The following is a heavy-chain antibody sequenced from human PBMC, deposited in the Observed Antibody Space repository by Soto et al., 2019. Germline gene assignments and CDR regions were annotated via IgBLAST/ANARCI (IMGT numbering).Heavy chain of an antibody. CDR2: IWYDGSNK. CDR3: ARDFGVVITDAGYMDV. D-gene: IGHD3-3*01. V-gene: IGHV3-33*01. CDR1: GFTFSSYG. Sequence: QVQLVESGGGVVQPGRSLRLSCAASGFTFSSYGMHWVRQAPGKGLEWVAVIWYDGSNKYYADSVKGRFTISRDNSKNTLYLQMNSLRAEDTAVYYCARDFGVVITDAGYMDVWGKGTTVTVSS. J-gene: IGHJ6*03.